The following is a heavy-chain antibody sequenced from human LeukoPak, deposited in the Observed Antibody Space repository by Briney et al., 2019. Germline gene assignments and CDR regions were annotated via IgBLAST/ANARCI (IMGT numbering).Heavy chain of an antibody. CDR1: GFAFSVYA. D-gene: IGHD6-19*01. Sequence: PGGSLRLSCTASGFAFSVYAMSWLRQPPGKGPEWVSTINANSGTTSYAASVRGRFTISRDNSKNTLYLQLNTLRADDTATYYCAKPISGALAVTADWFHPWGRGTLVVVSS. J-gene: IGHJ5*01. V-gene: IGHV3-23*01. CDR2: INANSGTT. CDR3: AKPISGALAVTADWFHP.